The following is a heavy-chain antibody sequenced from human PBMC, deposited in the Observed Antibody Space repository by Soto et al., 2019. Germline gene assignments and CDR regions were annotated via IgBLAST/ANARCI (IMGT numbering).Heavy chain of an antibody. CDR2: INSNSGNI. J-gene: IGHJ4*02. V-gene: IGHV1-8*01. Sequence: ASGKVSCKASGNTFTSYDINWVRQATGHGLECMGWINSNSGNIGYAQKFQGRVTMTRDTAIRTAYMEVSRLRSDDTAVYYCARGRASGSYYLLDYWGQGTLVTVS. D-gene: IGHD3-10*01. CDR1: GNTFTSYD. CDR3: ARGRASGSYYLLDY.